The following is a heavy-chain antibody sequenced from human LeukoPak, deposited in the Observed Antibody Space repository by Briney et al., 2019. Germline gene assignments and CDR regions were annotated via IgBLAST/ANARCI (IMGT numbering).Heavy chain of an antibody. J-gene: IGHJ3*02. V-gene: IGHV1-2*02. CDR2: INPNSGGT. CDR1: GYTFTGYY. CDR3: WRGRGSQQGPPTYSFDI. Sequence: ASVKVSCKASGYTFTGYYMHWVRQAPGQGLEWMGWINPNSGGTNYAQKFQGRVTMTRDTSISTAYMELSRLRSDDTACDYRWRGRGSQQGPPTYSFDILGQRTKGTGPS. D-gene: IGHD3-10*01.